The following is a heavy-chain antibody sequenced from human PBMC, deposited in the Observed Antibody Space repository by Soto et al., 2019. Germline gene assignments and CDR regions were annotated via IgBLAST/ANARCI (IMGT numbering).Heavy chain of an antibody. CDR1: GYTFTSYG. CDR2: ISAYNGNT. Sequence: QVQLVQSGAEVKKPGASVKVSCKASGYTFTSYGISWVRQAPGQGLEWMGWISAYNGNTNYAQKLQGRVTMTTDTSTSTAYMELRTLTSDDTAVYYCARCGGDCQYYYYYYMDVWGKGTTVTVSS. J-gene: IGHJ6*03. V-gene: IGHV1-18*01. D-gene: IGHD2-21*01. CDR3: ARCGGDCQYYYYYYMDV.